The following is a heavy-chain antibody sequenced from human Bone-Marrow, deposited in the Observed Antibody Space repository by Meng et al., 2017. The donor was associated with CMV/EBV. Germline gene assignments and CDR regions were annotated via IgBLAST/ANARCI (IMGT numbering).Heavy chain of an antibody. V-gene: IGHV4-4*02. CDR3: ARQVTTDAFDI. J-gene: IGHJ3*02. CDR1: GGSISSSNW. D-gene: IGHD4-11*01. Sequence: SETLSLTCAVSGGSISSSNWWSWVRQPPGKGLEWSGEIYHSGSTNYNPSLKSRVTISVDKAKNQYTLKLSSVTAADTAVYYCARQVTTDAFDIWGQGTMVTVSS. CDR2: IYHSGST.